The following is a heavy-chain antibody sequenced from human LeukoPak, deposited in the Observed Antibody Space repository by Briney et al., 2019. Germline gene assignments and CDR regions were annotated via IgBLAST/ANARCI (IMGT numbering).Heavy chain of an antibody. D-gene: IGHD4-11*01. V-gene: IGHV3-23*01. Sequence: GGSLRLSCAASGFTFSNYAMSWVRQAPGKGLEWVSTISGSGGSIYYADSVKGRFTISRDNSRNTLYLQMNTLRVEDTAIYYCARDQGYSDYGDYWGQGTLVTVSS. J-gene: IGHJ4*02. CDR2: ISGSGGSI. CDR1: GFTFSNYA. CDR3: ARDQGYSDYGDY.